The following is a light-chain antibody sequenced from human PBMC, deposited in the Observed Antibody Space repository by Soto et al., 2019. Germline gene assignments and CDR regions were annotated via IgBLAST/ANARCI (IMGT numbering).Light chain of an antibody. CDR1: SSDVGSHKF. J-gene: IGLJ2*01. CDR3: YSYVGSIS. CDR2: EVS. V-gene: IGLV2-23*02. Sequence: QSALTQPASVSGSPGQSITISCTGTSSDVGSHKFVSWYQQHPGKAPELMIYEVSKRPSGVSNRFSGSKSGNTASLTISGLQAADEADYYCYSYVGSISFGGGTKLTVL.